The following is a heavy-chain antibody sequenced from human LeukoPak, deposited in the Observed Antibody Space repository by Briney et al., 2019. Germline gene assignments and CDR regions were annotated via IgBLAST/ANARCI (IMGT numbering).Heavy chain of an antibody. V-gene: IGHV3-9*01. CDR3: ARDRDSIDI. CDR2: ISWNSGSI. D-gene: IGHD4-11*01. J-gene: IGHJ3*02. Sequence: PGGSLRLSCAASGFTFDDYAMHWVRQAPGKGLEWVSGISWNSGSIGYADSVKGRFTISRDNAKNSLYLQMNSLRAEDTAVYYCARDRDSIDIWGQGTMVTVSS. CDR1: GFTFDDYA.